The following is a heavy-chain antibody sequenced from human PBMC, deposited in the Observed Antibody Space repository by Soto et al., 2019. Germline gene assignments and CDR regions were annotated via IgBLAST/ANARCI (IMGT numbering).Heavy chain of an antibody. D-gene: IGHD3-10*01. CDR2: IFPGDSDT. J-gene: IGHJ6*02. Sequence: EMQLVQSGAEVKKPGESLKISCQASGYSFISYWIVWVRQMPGKGLEWMGIIFPGDSDTRYSPSFRGQVTFSADKSISTAYLQWSSLNASDTAMYFCARLYTRNYGSGTYLRGYQYYGMDVWGQGTTVTVSS. CDR3: ARLYTRNYGSGTYLRGYQYYGMDV. CDR1: GYSFISYW. V-gene: IGHV5-51*01.